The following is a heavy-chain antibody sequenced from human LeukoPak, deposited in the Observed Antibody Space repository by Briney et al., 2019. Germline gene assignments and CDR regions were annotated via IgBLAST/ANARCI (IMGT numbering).Heavy chain of an antibody. Sequence: PGGSLRLSCAASGFTFSSYAMHWVRQAPGKGLEWVAVISYDGSNKYYADSVKGRFTISRDNSKNTLYLQMNSLRAEDTAVYYCAKDYYDSSGYCVTGAFDIWGQGTMVTVSS. J-gene: IGHJ3*02. CDR2: ISYDGSNK. CDR1: GFTFSSYA. D-gene: IGHD3-22*01. CDR3: AKDYYDSSGYCVTGAFDI. V-gene: IGHV3-30-3*01.